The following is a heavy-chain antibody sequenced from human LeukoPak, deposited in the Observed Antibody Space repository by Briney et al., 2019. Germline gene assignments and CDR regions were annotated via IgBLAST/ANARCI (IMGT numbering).Heavy chain of an antibody. CDR3: AKDRPHSSGWGAPADF. CDR1: GFTFSTSG. D-gene: IGHD6-19*01. Sequence: GVSLRLSCAASGFTFSTSGMHWVRQAPVKGLEWVAYVPFDGIKKFYADSVRGRFTISRDNSKNTLYLHLNSLRPDDTAVYYCAKDRPHSSGWGAPADFWGQGTLVTVSS. V-gene: IGHV3-30*02. J-gene: IGHJ4*02. CDR2: VPFDGIKK.